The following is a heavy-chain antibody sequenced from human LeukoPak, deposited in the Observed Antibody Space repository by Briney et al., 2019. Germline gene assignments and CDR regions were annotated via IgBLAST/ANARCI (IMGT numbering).Heavy chain of an antibody. CDR1: GFTVSSYA. J-gene: IGHJ4*02. D-gene: IGHD3-10*02. V-gene: IGHV3-13*01. Sequence: GGSLRLSCAASGFTVSSYAMHWVRQPIGKGLEWVSALGIAGDTFYPGSVKGRFTISRDNAKNSLYLQMNSLRAEDTAVYYCARGVLGIIPIDYWGQGTLVTVSS. CDR2: LGIAGDT. CDR3: ARGVLGIIPIDY.